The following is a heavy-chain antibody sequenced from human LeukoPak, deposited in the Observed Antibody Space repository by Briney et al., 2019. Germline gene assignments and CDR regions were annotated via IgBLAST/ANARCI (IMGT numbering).Heavy chain of an antibody. Sequence: GRSLRLSCAASGFTFSSYAMSWVRQAPGKGLEWVSAISGSGGSTYYADSVKGRFTISRDNSKNTLYLQMNSLRAEDTAVYYCARDQTGFGELLWDWGQGTLVTVSS. V-gene: IGHV3-23*01. CDR1: GFTFSSYA. D-gene: IGHD3-10*01. CDR3: ARDQTGFGELLWD. J-gene: IGHJ4*02. CDR2: ISGSGGST.